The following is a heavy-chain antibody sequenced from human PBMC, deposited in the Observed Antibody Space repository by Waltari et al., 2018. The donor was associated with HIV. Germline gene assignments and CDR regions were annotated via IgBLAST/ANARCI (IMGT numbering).Heavy chain of an antibody. V-gene: IGHV3-33*01. CDR1: GFTFSSYA. D-gene: IGHD2-2*01. CDR2: IWHDANNQ. J-gene: IGHJ4*02. Sequence: QVQLVESGGGVVQPGKSLRLSCAASGFTFSSYAMHWVRQAPGKGLGWVAVIWHDANNQYYADCVQSRFTISRDNSKNTLYLQMNSLRAEDTALYYCARDSPAFSRGTEELDYWGQGTLVTVSS. CDR3: ARDSPAFSRGTEELDY.